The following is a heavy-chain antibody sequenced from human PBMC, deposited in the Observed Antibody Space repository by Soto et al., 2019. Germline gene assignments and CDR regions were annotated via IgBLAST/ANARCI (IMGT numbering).Heavy chain of an antibody. D-gene: IGHD3-9*01. Sequence: GESLKISCQTSGYIFTSYWIGWVRQMPGKGLEWVGIINPGDSDTRYSPSFQGQVTISADKSISTAYLQWSSLKASDTAMYYCARQVMGGSTGPAYYYYGMDVWGQGTTVTVSS. V-gene: IGHV5-51*01. CDR1: GYIFTSYW. CDR2: INPGDSDT. J-gene: IGHJ6*02. CDR3: ARQVMGGSTGPAYYYYGMDV.